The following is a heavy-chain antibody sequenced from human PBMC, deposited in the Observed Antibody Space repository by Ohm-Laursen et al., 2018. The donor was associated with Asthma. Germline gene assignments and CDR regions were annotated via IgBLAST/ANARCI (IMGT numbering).Heavy chain of an antibody. CDR1: GYTFTSYY. V-gene: IGHV1-46*01. Sequence: SVKVSYNASGYTFTSYYMHWVRQAPGQGLEWMGIINPSGGSTSYAQKFQGRVTITADESTSTAYMELSSLRSEDTAVYYCASPGYCSSTSCYDYWGQGTLVTVSS. D-gene: IGHD2-2*01. CDR3: ASPGYCSSTSCYDY. J-gene: IGHJ4*02. CDR2: INPSGGST.